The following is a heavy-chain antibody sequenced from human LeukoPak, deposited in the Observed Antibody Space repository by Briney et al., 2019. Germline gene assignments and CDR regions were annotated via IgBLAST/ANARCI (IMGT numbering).Heavy chain of an antibody. CDR1: GYTFTSYG. D-gene: IGHD3-16*02. J-gene: IGHJ4*02. CDR2: ISAYNGNT. CDR3: GLRFGGVIVARPINY. Sequence: ASVKVSCKASGYTFTSYGISWVRQAPGQGLEWMGRISAYNGNTNYAQKLQGRVTMTTDTSTSTAYMELRSLRSDDTAVYYCGLRFGGVIVARPINYGGQGALVTVSS. V-gene: IGHV1-18*01.